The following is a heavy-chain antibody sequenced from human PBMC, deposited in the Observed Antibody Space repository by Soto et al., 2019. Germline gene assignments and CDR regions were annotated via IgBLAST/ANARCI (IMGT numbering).Heavy chain of an antibody. CDR1: GGSISSGGYY. CDR3: ARSYSGYDWGGPEWGGYSYGYDY. D-gene: IGHD5-18*01. J-gene: IGHJ4*02. Sequence: QVQLQESGPGLVKPSQTLSLTCTVSGGSISSGGYYWSWIRQHPGKGQEWIGYIYYSGSTYYNPSLKSRVTISVDTYKNQFALKLTSVTAADTAVYYCARSYSGYDWGGPEWGGYSYGYDYWGQGTLVTVSS. CDR2: IYYSGST. V-gene: IGHV4-31*03.